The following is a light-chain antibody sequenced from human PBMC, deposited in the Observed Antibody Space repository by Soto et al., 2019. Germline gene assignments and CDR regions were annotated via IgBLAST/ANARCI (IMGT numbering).Light chain of an antibody. V-gene: IGKV1-12*01. CDR3: QQANSFPLT. CDR2: AAS. J-gene: IGKJ4*01. CDR1: RGISSW. Sequence: DIQMTQSPSSVSASVGDRVTITCRASRGISSWLAWYQQKPGKAPKLLIYAASNLQSGVPLRFSGSGSGTDFTLTISSLQPEDFATYYCQQANSFPLTFGGGTRVEIK.